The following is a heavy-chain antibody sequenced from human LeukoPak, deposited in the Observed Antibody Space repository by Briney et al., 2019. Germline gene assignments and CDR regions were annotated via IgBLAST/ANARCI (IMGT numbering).Heavy chain of an antibody. CDR1: GGSISSGGYS. CDR2: IYHSGST. CDR3: ARVVVALRGAFDP. J-gene: IGHJ5*02. V-gene: IGHV4-30-2*01. Sequence: PSETLSLTCAVSGGSISSGGYSWSWIRQPPGKGLEWIGYIYHSGSTYYNPSLKSRVTISVDRSKNQFSLKLSSETAADTAVYYCARVVVALRGAFDPWGQGTLVTVSS. D-gene: IGHD3-22*01.